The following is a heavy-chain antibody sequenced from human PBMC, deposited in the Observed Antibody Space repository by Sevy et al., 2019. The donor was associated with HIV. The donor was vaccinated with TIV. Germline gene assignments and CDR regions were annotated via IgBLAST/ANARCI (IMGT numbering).Heavy chain of an antibody. J-gene: IGHJ5*02. Sequence: GGSLRLSCAASGFTFDSYWLHWVRQDPWKGLEWVSCVDIDGSRTEYADSVKGRFTISRDNDKNMLYLEMNSLRVEDTAEYYCARGTALGWFDPWGQGTQVTVSS. CDR3: ARGTALGWFDP. V-gene: IGHV3-74*01. CDR2: VDIDGSRT. D-gene: IGHD5-18*01. CDR1: GFTFDSYW.